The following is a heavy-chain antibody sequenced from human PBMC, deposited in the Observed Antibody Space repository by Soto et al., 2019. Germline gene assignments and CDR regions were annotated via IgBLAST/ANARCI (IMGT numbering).Heavy chain of an antibody. J-gene: IGHJ4*02. Sequence: QVLLLQSGSEVKKAGSSVKVSCKASGDAFKSYAIHWVRQAPGQGLEYMGRIIPSYDRTKYAQKFQGRLTLTADMYTSTVYMELSSLRSEDTAVHYCARDPTNDYGDDTFDYWGQGTKVIVSS. V-gene: IGHV1-69*06. CDR3: ARDPTNDYGDDTFDY. CDR1: GDAFKSYA. D-gene: IGHD4-17*01. CDR2: IIPSYDRT.